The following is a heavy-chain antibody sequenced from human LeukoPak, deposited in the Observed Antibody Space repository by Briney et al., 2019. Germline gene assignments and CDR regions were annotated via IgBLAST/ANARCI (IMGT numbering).Heavy chain of an antibody. V-gene: IGHV4-4*02. CDR3: ARERSGGYTYVF. Sequence: SGTLSLTCAVSGGSISSGNWWTWVRLPPGKGLEWIGEIYHSGSTNYNPSLKSRVTISVDKSKNQFSPKLTSVTAVDTAVYYCARERSGGYTYVFWGQGILVTVSS. CDR2: IYHSGST. J-gene: IGHJ4*02. CDR1: GGSISSGNW. D-gene: IGHD5-18*01.